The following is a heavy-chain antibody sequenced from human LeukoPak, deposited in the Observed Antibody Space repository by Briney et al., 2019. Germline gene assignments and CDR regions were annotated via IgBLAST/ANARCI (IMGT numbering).Heavy chain of an antibody. CDR1: GFTFSDYH. CDR2: LTDSSGFT. V-gene: IGHV3-11*05. J-gene: IGHJ4*03. D-gene: IGHD2-15*01. CDR3: ARDLAAAKRALDY. Sequence: GGSHRLSCVATGFTFSDYHMIWLRQAPGKGLEWLSYLTDSSGFTNYADSVKGRFTISRDNAKNSLYLQMNSLRADDTAVYYCARDLAAAKRALDYWGQGTLVTVSS.